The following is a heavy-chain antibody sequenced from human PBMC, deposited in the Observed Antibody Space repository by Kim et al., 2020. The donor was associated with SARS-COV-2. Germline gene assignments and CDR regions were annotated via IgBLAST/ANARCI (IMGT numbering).Heavy chain of an antibody. D-gene: IGHD3-22*01. CDR3: AKGDQTVLYYDRGYDS. CDR1: GFPFSSYA. Sequence: GGSLRLSCAAYGFPFSSYALSWVRQAPGKGLEWVSGLSGSGANTYYADSVEGRFTISRDNSKSMLYLWMTSLKVEDMAVYYCAKGDQTVLYYDRGYDSWG. V-gene: IGHV3-23*01. J-gene: IGHJ5*01. CDR2: LSGSGANT.